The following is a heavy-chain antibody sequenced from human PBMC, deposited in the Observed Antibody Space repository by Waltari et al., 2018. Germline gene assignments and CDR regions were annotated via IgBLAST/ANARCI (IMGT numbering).Heavy chain of an antibody. CDR2: IIPILGIA. D-gene: IGHD3-3*01. CDR3: ARDRTIFGVVNEYYMDV. Sequence: QVQLVQSGAEVKKPGSSVKVSCKASGGTFSSYAISWVRQAPGQGLEWMGGIIPILGIANYAQKFQGRVTITADESTSTAYMELSSLRSEDTAVYYCARDRTIFGVVNEYYMDVWGKGTTVTVSS. V-gene: IGHV1-69*04. CDR1: GGTFSSYA. J-gene: IGHJ6*03.